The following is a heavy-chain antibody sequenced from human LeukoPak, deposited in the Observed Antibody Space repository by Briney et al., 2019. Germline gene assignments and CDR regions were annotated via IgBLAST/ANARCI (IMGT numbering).Heavy chain of an antibody. CDR3: ASHSPSSSSWYWFDP. Sequence: SETLSLTCAVYGGSFSGYYWSWIRQPPGKGLEWIGEINHSGSTNYNPSLKSRVTISVDTSKNQFSLKLSSVTAADTAVYYCASHSPSSSSWYWFDPWGQGTLVTVSS. CDR1: GGSFSGYY. J-gene: IGHJ5*02. CDR2: INHSGST. V-gene: IGHV4-34*01. D-gene: IGHD6-13*01.